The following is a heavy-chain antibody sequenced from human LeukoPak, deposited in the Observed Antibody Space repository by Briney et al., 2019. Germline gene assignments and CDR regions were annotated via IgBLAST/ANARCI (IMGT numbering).Heavy chain of an antibody. Sequence: GGSLRLSCAASGFTFSSDAMTWGRQAPGKGLEWVSTISGGGDTTYYSDSVKGRFTISRDNSKNTLFLQMNSLRAEDTAVYYCAKASTFGELNRPFDYWGQGTLVTVSS. D-gene: IGHD3-10*01. CDR3: AKASTFGELNRPFDY. CDR1: GFTFSSDA. CDR2: ISGGGDTT. J-gene: IGHJ4*02. V-gene: IGHV3-23*01.